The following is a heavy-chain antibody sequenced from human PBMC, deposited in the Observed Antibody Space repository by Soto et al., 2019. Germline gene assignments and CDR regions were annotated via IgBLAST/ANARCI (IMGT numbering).Heavy chain of an antibody. CDR2: ISGYNGNT. J-gene: IGHJ4*02. CDR3: ARDNDVFACYYLDY. Sequence: QVQLVQSEAEVKKPGASVKVSCRASGYIFVNYGISWVRQAPGQGPGWMGWISGYNGNTKYAQEPQGRVTMTRDISTSTAYMDLGSLRSDDTDMYYFARDNDVFACYYLDYWVQGTLVTVSS. D-gene: IGHD2-8*01. CDR1: GYIFVNYG. V-gene: IGHV1-18*01.